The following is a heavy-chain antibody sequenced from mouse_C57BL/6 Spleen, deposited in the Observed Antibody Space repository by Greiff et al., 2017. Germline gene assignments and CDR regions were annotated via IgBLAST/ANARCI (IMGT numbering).Heavy chain of an antibody. CDR2: IHPNSGST. CDR3: ARGGLLQWYFDV. J-gene: IGHJ1*03. V-gene: IGHV1-64*01. Sequence: QVQLQQSGAELVKPGASVKLSCKASGYTFTSYWMHWVKQRPGQGLEWIGMIHPNSGSTNYNEKFKSKATLTVDKSSSTAYMQRSSLTSEDSAVYYCARGGLLQWYFDVWGTGTTVTVSS. CDR1: GYTFTSYW. D-gene: IGHD2-3*01.